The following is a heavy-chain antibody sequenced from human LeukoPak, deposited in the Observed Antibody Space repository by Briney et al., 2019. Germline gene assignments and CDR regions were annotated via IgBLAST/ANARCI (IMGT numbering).Heavy chain of an antibody. D-gene: IGHD3-10*01. J-gene: IGHJ4*02. Sequence: ASVKVSCKASGYTFTNHGITWVRQAPGQGLEWMGWIRAYNGNADYAQSFQGRVTMTTDTSTSTAYMELRSLRSDGTGVYYCARTAKRFGELYQSADYWGQGTLVTVSS. V-gene: IGHV1-18*01. CDR3: ARTAKRFGELYQSADY. CDR1: GYTFTNHG. CDR2: IRAYNGNA.